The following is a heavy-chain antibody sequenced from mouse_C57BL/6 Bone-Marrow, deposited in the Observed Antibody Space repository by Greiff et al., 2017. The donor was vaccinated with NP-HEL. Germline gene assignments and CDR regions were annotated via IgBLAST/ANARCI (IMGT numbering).Heavy chain of an antibody. D-gene: IGHD3-2*02. CDR1: GYSITSGYD. V-gene: IGHV3-1*01. CDR2: ISYSGST. Sequence: EVKLQESGPGMVKPSQSLSLTCTVTGYSITSGYDWHWIRHFPGNKLEWMGYISYSGSTNYNPSLKSRISITHDTSKNHFFLQLNSLTTEDTATYYCARDAGDSSGYVFADWGQGTLVTVSA. CDR3: ARDAGDSSGYVFAD. J-gene: IGHJ3*01.